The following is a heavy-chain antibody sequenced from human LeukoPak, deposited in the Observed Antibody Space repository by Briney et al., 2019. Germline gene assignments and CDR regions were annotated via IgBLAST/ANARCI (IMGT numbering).Heavy chain of an antibody. CDR1: GGSISSSNW. CDR2: IYHSGST. V-gene: IGHV4-4*02. CDR3: ARGVPAAIYYYYGMDV. D-gene: IGHD2-2*01. J-gene: IGHJ6*02. Sequence: PSGTLSLTCAVSGGSISSSNWWSWVRQPPGKGLEWIGEIYHSGSTNYNPSLKSRVTISVDKSKNQFTLKLSSVTAADTAVYYCARGVPAAIYYYYGMDVWGQGTTVTVSS.